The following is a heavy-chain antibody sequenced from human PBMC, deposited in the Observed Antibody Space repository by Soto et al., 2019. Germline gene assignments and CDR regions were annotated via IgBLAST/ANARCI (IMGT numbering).Heavy chain of an antibody. CDR2: IYYSGST. V-gene: IGHV4-59*01. CDR1: CGSIISYY. CDR3: ARSLREQWLPYHDAFDI. D-gene: IGHD6-19*01. Sequence: PSETLSLTSTVSCGSIISYYWIWIRQPPGKGLECIGYIYYSGSTNYNPSLKNRVTISVDTSKNQFSLKLSSVTAADTAVYYCARSLREQWLPYHDAFDIWGQGTMVTVS. J-gene: IGHJ3*02.